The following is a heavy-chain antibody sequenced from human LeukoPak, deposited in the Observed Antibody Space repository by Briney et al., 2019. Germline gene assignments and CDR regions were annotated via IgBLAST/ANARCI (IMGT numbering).Heavy chain of an antibody. CDR2: ISGSGGST. V-gene: IGHV3-23*01. J-gene: IGHJ3*02. CDR3: AKGLRYYDYVWGSYNFAFDI. CDR1: GFTVSSNS. D-gene: IGHD3-16*01. Sequence: PGGSLRLSCTVSGFTVSSNSMSWVRQAPGKGLEWVSAISGSGGSTYYADSVKGRFTISRDNSKNTLYLQMNSLRAEDTAVYYCAKGLRYYDYVWGSYNFAFDIWGQGTMVTVSS.